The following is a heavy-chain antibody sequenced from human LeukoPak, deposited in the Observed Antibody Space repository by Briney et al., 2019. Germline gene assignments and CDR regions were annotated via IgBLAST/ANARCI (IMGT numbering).Heavy chain of an antibody. CDR1: GYTFTSYG. CDR2: ISAYNGNT. CDR3: ARDGLDCSGGGCYYRY. Sequence: GASVKVSCKASGYTFTSYGLSWVRKAPGQGLEWMGWISAYNGNTNYAQKFEGRVTMTTDTSTSTAYMELRSLRSDDTAVYYCARDGLDCSGGGCYYRYWGQGILVTVSS. J-gene: IGHJ4*02. D-gene: IGHD2-15*01. V-gene: IGHV1-18*01.